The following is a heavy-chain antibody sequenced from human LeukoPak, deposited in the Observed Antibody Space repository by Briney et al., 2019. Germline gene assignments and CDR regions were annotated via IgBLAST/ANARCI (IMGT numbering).Heavy chain of an antibody. CDR2: IYYSGST. V-gene: IGHV4-59*01. D-gene: IGHD4-17*01. J-gene: IGHJ6*02. CDR1: GGSISSYY. CDR3: ASTVTLAPGNYYYYYGMDV. Sequence: PSETLSLTCTVSGGSISSYYWSWIRQPPGKGLEWIGYIYYSGSTNYNPSLKSRVTISVDTSKNQFSLKLSSVTAADTAVYYCASTVTLAPGNYYYYYGMDVWGQGTTVTVSS.